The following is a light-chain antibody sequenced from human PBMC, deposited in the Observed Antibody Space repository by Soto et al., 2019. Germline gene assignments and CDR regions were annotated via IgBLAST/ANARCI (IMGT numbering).Light chain of an antibody. Sequence: DIQMTQSPSTLPASVEDRVTITCRASQSISNWLAWYQQKPGKAPRFLISQASTLESGVPSRFSGSGFGAEFTLTISNLQPDDFATYYCQQYKSFSTFGQGTKVHIK. CDR1: QSISNW. V-gene: IGKV1-5*03. CDR2: QAS. CDR3: QQYKSFST. J-gene: IGKJ2*01.